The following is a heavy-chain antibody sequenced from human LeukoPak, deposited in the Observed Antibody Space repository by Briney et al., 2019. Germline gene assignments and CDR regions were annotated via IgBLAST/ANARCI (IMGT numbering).Heavy chain of an antibody. D-gene: IGHD1/OR15-1a*01. Sequence: SETLSLSCTVSGGSISTYYWNWIRQPPGKGLEWIGHMYSSGSTDYNPSLKSRVTISVDTSKNQFSLELRSMTAADTAVYYCAKQKGLDPWGQGTLVTVSS. CDR3: AKQKGLDP. CDR1: GGSISTYY. J-gene: IGHJ5*02. CDR2: MYSSGST. V-gene: IGHV4-59*01.